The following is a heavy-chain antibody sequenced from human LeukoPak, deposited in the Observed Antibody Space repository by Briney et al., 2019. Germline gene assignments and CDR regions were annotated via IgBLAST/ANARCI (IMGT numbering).Heavy chain of an antibody. D-gene: IGHD5-12*01. Sequence: ASVKVSCKASGYTFTSYDINWVRQATGQGLEWMGWMNPNSGNTGYAQKFQGRVTMTRNTSISTAYMELSSLRSEDTAVYYCATDVIVATDPPFDYWGQGTLVTVSS. CDR3: ATDVIVATDPPFDY. CDR1: GYTFTSYD. CDR2: MNPNSGNT. J-gene: IGHJ4*02. V-gene: IGHV1-8*01.